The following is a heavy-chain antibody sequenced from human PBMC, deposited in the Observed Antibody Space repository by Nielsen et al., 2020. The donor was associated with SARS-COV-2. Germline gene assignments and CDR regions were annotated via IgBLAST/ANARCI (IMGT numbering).Heavy chain of an antibody. CDR2: ISTSSRTI. CDR3: ARVITDGNYYYYYGMDV. CDR1: GFTVSSNY. J-gene: IGHJ6*02. Sequence: GGSLRLSCAASGFTVSSNYMSWVRQAPGKGLDWVSYISTSSRTIYYADSVKGRFTISRDNAKNSLYLQMNSLRAEDTAVYYCARVITDGNYYYYYGMDVWGQGTTVTVSS. V-gene: IGHV3-48*01. D-gene: IGHD3-10*01.